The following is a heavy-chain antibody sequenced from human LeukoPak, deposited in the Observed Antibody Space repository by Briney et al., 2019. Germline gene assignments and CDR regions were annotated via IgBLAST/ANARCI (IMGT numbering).Heavy chain of an antibody. J-gene: IGHJ4*02. V-gene: IGHV3-23*01. CDR2: FSGSGGRT. CDR1: GFTFSTYA. Sequence: PGGSLRLSYAASGFTFSTYAMSWVRRAPGKGLEWVSGFSGSGGRTYYADSVKGRFTVSRDKSKNTLYLQMSSLRAEDTAVYYCAKSDYDSSGFDLYYFDYWGQGTLVTVSS. CDR3: AKSDYDSSGFDLYYFDY. D-gene: IGHD3-22*01.